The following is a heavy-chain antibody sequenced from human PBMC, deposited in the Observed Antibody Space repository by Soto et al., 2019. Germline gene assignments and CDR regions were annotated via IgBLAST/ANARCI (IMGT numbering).Heavy chain of an antibody. CDR3: ARLSIPMTVVILPDAFYI. D-gene: IGHD3-22*01. J-gene: IGHJ3*02. V-gene: IGHV1-69*12. CDR2: IIPIFGTT. CDR1: GGTFNNYA. Sequence: QVQLVQSGAEVKKPGSSVKVSCKASGGTFNNYALSWVRQAPGQGLEWMGGIIPIFGTTNYAQKFQGRVTITADESTATAYMELTSLRSEDTAVYYCARLSIPMTVVILPDAFYIWGQGTMVSVSS.